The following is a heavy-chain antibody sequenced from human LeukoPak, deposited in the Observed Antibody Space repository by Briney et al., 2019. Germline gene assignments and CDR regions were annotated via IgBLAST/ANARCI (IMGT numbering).Heavy chain of an antibody. CDR2: IYHSGST. J-gene: IGHJ4*02. Sequence: SETLSLTCAVSGGSISSSNWWSWVRQPPGKGLEWIGEIYHSGSTNYNPSLKSRVTMSVDTSKNQFSLKLSSVTAADTAVYYCARGGSGWYYFDYWGQGTLVTVSS. CDR1: GGSISSSNW. CDR3: ARGGSGWYYFDY. V-gene: IGHV4-4*02. D-gene: IGHD6-19*01.